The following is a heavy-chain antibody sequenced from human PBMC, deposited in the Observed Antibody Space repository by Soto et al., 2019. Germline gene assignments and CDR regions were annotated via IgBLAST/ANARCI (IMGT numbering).Heavy chain of an antibody. J-gene: IGHJ4*02. Sequence: EVQLLESGGGLVQPGGSLGLSCAASGFTFSSYAMSRVRQAPGKGVEWVSAIGGSGISTYYADSVKGRFTISRDNSKNMLYLQMNSLRVEDTAVYYCAKDLGRGGSGYDFAYWGQGTLVTVSS. D-gene: IGHD5-12*01. CDR1: GFTFSSYA. CDR2: IGGSGIST. V-gene: IGHV3-23*01. CDR3: AKDLGRGGSGYDFAY.